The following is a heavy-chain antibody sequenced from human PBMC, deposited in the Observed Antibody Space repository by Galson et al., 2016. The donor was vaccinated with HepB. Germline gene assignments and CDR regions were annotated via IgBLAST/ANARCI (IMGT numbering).Heavy chain of an antibody. Sequence: SETLSLTCTVSGDSISSYYWHWIRLPTGKGLEWIGYVHNSGYTTYNPSLNGRVTISMDTSKNQFSLKLSSVTAADTAVYYCAREYSSFDYVGHGILATVSS. J-gene: IGHJ4*03. D-gene: IGHD6-19*01. CDR1: GDSISSYY. CDR3: AREYSSFDY. CDR2: VHNSGYT. V-gene: IGHV4-59*01.